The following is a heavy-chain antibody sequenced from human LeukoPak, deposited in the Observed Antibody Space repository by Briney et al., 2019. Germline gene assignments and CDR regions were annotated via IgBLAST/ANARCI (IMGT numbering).Heavy chain of an antibody. D-gene: IGHD3-3*01. J-gene: IGHJ6*03. V-gene: IGHV4-59*01. CDR3: ARGYVDFWSGYRLYPHYYMDV. Sequence: PSETLSLTCTVSGGSISSYYWSWIRQPPGKGLEWIGYIYYSGSTNYNPSLKSRVTISVDTSKNQFSLKLSSVTAADTAVYYCARGYVDFWSGYRLYPHYYMDVWGKGTTVTVSS. CDR1: GGSISSYY. CDR2: IYYSGST.